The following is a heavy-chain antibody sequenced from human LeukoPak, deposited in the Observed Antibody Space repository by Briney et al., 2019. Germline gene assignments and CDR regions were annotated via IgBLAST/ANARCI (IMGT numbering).Heavy chain of an antibody. V-gene: IGHV3-74*01. J-gene: IGHJ3*02. Sequence: GGSLRLSCAASGFTFSSHWMHWVRQAPGKGLVWVSRINSDGSSTSYADSVKGRFTVSRDNSKNTLFLQMNSLRAEDTAVYYCAKDQDDSSGFYYDHAFDIWGQGTMVTVSS. CDR2: INSDGSST. D-gene: IGHD3-22*01. CDR3: AKDQDDSSGFYYDHAFDI. CDR1: GFTFSSHW.